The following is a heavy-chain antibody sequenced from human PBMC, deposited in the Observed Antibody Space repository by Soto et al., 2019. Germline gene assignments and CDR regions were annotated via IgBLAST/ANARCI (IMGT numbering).Heavy chain of an antibody. V-gene: IGHV4-31*03. CDR3: ARGSYGHNRFDP. J-gene: IGHJ5*02. D-gene: IGHD3-10*01. CDR2: IYYSGTT. Sequence: ASETQSLTCTVSGGSISSSGFYWSWIRQHPGKGLEWIGYIYYSGTTYQDPSLKSRITLSVDPSKNQFSLKLSSATAADTAVYYCARGSYGHNRFDPWGQGTLVTVSS. CDR1: GGSISSSGFY.